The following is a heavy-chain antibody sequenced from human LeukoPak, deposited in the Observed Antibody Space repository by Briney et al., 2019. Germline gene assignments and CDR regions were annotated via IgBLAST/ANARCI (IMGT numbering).Heavy chain of an antibody. CDR3: TSWGDTTAEYFQR. D-gene: IGHD2-21*02. J-gene: IGHJ1*01. Sequence: GGSLRLSCAASGFTFSSYAMNWVRQAPGKGLEWVAHINPDGRDTYYVDSVKGRFTISRDNAQNSMYLQMNSLRVEDTAVYYCTSWGDTTAEYFQRWGQGTLVTVSS. V-gene: IGHV3-7*01. CDR1: GFTFSSYA. CDR2: INPDGRDT.